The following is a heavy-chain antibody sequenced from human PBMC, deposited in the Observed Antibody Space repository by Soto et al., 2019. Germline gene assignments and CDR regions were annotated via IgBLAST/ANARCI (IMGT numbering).Heavy chain of an antibody. CDR3: ARAPDCGEGSCYRHFDL. V-gene: IGHV3-11*01. D-gene: IGHD2-15*01. Sequence: QVQLVESGGGLVKPGGSLRLSCAASAFKFSDYYMSWVRQAPGKGLEWVSYISGSGDVIYYADSVKGRFTISRDNDKKPGHLQMDTLRAENTALYYCARAPDCGEGSCYRHFDLWGQGTRVAVSS. CDR2: ISGSGDVI. CDR1: AFKFSDYY. J-gene: IGHJ4*02.